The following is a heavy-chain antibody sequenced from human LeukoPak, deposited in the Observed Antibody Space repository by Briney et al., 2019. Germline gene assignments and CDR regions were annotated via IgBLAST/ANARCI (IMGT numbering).Heavy chain of an antibody. Sequence: GGSLRLSCAASGFTFSSYWMSWVRQAPGKGLGWVSAISGSDGRTYYAGSVKGRFTISRDNSKNMLYLQMNSLRAEDTAIYYCAKILRQNGDYEFDYWGQGTLVTVSS. CDR3: AKILRQNGDYEFDY. CDR1: GFTFSSYW. J-gene: IGHJ4*02. V-gene: IGHV3-23*01. CDR2: ISGSDGRT. D-gene: IGHD4-17*01.